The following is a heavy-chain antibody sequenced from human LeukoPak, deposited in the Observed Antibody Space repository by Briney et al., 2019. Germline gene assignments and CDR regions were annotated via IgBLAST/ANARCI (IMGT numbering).Heavy chain of an antibody. D-gene: IGHD4-23*01. CDR2: IYYSGST. V-gene: IGHV4-59*08. CDR3: ARHVGPGTVVNDAFDI. J-gene: IGHJ3*02. Sequence: SQTLSLTCTVSGGSISSYYWSWIRQPPGKGLEWIGYIYYSGSTNYDPSLKSRVTISVDTSKNQFSLKLGSVTAADTAVYYCARHVGPGTVVNDAFDIWGQGTMVTVSS. CDR1: GGSISSYY.